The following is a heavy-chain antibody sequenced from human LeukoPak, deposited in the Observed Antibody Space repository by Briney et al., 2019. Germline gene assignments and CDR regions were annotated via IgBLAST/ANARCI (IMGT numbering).Heavy chain of an antibody. D-gene: IGHD6-13*01. CDR3: ARQDSSSWYSRWYFDL. CDR2: IYYSGSN. V-gene: IGHV4-39*01. Sequence: SETLSLTCTVSGGSLSSSSYYWGWIRQPPGRGLEWIGSIYYSGSNYDNPSLTSRVTISVDTSKNQFSLKLNSVTAADAAVYCCARQDSSSWYSRWYFDLWGGGTLVAVSS. J-gene: IGHJ2*01. CDR1: GGSLSSSSYY.